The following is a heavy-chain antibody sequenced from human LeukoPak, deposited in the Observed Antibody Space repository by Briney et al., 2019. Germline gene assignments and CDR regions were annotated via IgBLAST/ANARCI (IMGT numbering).Heavy chain of an antibody. V-gene: IGHV1-18*01. CDR2: ISAYNGNT. D-gene: IGHD3-16*01. CDR3: ARLLTDYYYYMDV. CDR1: GYTFTSYG. J-gene: IGHJ6*03. Sequence: ASVTVSCKASGYTFTSYGISWVRQAPGQGLEWMGWISAYNGNTHYAQKLQGRVTMTTDTSTSTVYMELSSLRSEDTAVYYCARLLTDYYYYMDVWGKGTTVTVSS.